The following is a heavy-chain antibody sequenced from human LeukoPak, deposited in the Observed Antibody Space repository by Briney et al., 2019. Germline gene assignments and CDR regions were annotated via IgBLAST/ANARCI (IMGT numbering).Heavy chain of an antibody. CDR2: ISWNSGSI. J-gene: IGHJ4*02. CDR1: GFTFDDYA. Sequence: PGGSLRLSCAASGFTFDDYAMHWDRQAPGKGLEWVSGISWNSGSIGYADSVKGRFTISRDNAKNSLYLQMNSLRAEDTALYYCAKVGYYDFWSGYSRELYYFDYWGQGTLVTVSS. V-gene: IGHV3-9*01. D-gene: IGHD3-3*01. CDR3: AKVGYYDFWSGYSRELYYFDY.